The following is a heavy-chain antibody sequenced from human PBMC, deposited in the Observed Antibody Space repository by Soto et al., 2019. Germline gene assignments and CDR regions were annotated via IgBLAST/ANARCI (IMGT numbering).Heavy chain of an antibody. CDR3: THRQTYCGGNCYSGFDY. V-gene: IGHV2-5*02. J-gene: IGHJ4*02. D-gene: IGHD2-21*02. Sequence: QITLKESGPTLVKPTQTLTLTCTFSGFSLSTSGVGVGWIRQPPGKALEWLALIYWDDDKRYSPSLKSRLTRTKDTSKNQVVLTMTNMDPVDTATYYCTHRQTYCGGNCYSGFDYWGQGTLVTVSS. CDR1: GFSLSTSGVG. CDR2: IYWDDDK.